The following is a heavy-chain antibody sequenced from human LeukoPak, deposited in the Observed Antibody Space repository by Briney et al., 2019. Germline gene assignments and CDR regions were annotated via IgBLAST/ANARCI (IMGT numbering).Heavy chain of an antibody. CDR3: AGLNYYDSSEGFDY. Sequence: SETLSLTCPVSGGSISSYYWSWIRQPAGKGLEWIGRIYTSGSTNYNPSLKSRVTMSVDTSKNQFSLKLSSVTAADTAVYYCAGLNYYDSSEGFDYWGQGTLVTVSS. D-gene: IGHD3-22*01. CDR2: IYTSGST. J-gene: IGHJ4*02. V-gene: IGHV4-4*07. CDR1: GGSISSYY.